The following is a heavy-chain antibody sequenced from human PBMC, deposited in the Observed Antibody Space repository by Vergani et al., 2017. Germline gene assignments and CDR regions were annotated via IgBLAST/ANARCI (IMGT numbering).Heavy chain of an antibody. D-gene: IGHD3-9*01. J-gene: IGHJ4*02. CDR3: ARWDYGILTGFRY. CDR2: INPSGGHT. CDR1: GYTFSNYY. V-gene: IGHV1-46*03. Sequence: QVQVVQSGAEVKKSGASVKVSCKTSGYTFSNYYMHWVRQAPGQGLEWMGIINPSGGHTNYAQKFQGRVTMTRDTSTSTVYMELSSLSSEDTAIYYCARWDYGILTGFRYWGQGTLVTVS.